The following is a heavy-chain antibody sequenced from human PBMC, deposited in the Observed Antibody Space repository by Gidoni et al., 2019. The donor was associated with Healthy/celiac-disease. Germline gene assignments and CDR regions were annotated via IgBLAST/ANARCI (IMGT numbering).Heavy chain of an antibody. Sequence: QVQLVQSGAEVKKPGASVKVSCKASGYTFTSYGISWVRQAPGQGLEWMGWISAYNGNTNYAQNIQGRVPMTTDTSTSKANMKLRSLRSDDTAVYYCARENWLVATMRSGWFDPWGQGTLVTVSS. V-gene: IGHV1-18*01. D-gene: IGHD5-12*01. CDR2: ISAYNGNT. CDR3: ARENWLVATMRSGWFDP. J-gene: IGHJ5*02. CDR1: GYTFTSYG.